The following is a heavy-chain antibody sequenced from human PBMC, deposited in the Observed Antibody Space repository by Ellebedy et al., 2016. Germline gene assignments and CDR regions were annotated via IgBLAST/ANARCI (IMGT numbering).Heavy chain of an antibody. J-gene: IGHJ4*02. V-gene: IGHV5-51*01. CDR3: ARLANRDDSGDY. D-gene: IGHD5-24*01. CDR1: GYTFTIDW. Sequence: GESLKISXKVSGYTFTIDWIGWVRQMSGKGLEWMGSIYPGDADTRYNPSFQGQVTISADKSLDTAYLQWSSLKASDTAIYYCARLANRDDSGDYWGQGTLITVAS. CDR2: IYPGDADT.